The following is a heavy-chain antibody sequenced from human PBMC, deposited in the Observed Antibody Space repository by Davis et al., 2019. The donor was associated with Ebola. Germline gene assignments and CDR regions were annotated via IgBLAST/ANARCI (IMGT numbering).Heavy chain of an antibody. CDR1: GGSISRDGSY. D-gene: IGHD3-22*01. CDR3: ARDLKYDSSGYDYYFYMDV. Sequence: PSETLSLTCTVSGGSISRDGSYWTWLRQHPGKGLEWIGYIYYSGSTSYKPSLKSRVTISLDTSKTQFTLNLYSVTAADTAMYYCARDLKYDSSGYDYYFYMDVWGKGTTVTVSS. V-gene: IGHV4-31*03. CDR2: IYYSGST. J-gene: IGHJ6*03.